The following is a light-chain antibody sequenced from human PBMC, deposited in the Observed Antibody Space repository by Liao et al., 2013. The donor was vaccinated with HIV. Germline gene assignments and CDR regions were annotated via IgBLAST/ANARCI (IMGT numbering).Light chain of an antibody. CDR2: QDT. V-gene: IGLV3-1*01. J-gene: IGLJ2*01. CDR3: QAWDNSNMI. CDR1: KLGDKY. Sequence: SYDLTQPPSVSVSPGQTASITCSGDKLGDKYTCWYQQKPGQSPVLVIYQDTKRPSGIPERFSGSQSGNTATLTISGTQTLDEADYYCQAWDNSNMIFGGGTKLTV.